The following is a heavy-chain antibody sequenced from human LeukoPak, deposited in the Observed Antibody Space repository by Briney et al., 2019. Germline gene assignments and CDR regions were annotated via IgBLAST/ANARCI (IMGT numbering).Heavy chain of an antibody. CDR2: IIPIFGTA. Sequence: ASVKVSCKASGGTFSSYAISWVRQAPGQGLEWMGGIIPIFGTANYAQKFQGRVTITADESTSTAYMELSSLRSEDTAVYYCARGGYSYGLKYYYYYMDVWGKGTTVTISS. V-gene: IGHV1-69*13. CDR1: GGTFSSYA. J-gene: IGHJ6*03. CDR3: ARGGYSYGLKYYYYYMDV. D-gene: IGHD5-18*01.